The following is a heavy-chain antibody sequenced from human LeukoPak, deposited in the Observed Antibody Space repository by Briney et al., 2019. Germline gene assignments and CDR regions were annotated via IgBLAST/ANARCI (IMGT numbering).Heavy chain of an antibody. Sequence: PGGSLRLSGAASGFTFCVYYMSWIRQAPGNGLDCASYISSSGSTIYYADSVKGRFTISRDNAKNSLYLQMNSLRAEDTAVYYCARYGSGSYYNRYFDYWGQATLVTVSS. CDR2: ISSSGSTI. V-gene: IGHV3-11*04. CDR3: ARYGSGSYYNRYFDY. J-gene: IGHJ4*02. D-gene: IGHD3-10*01. CDR1: GFTFCVYY.